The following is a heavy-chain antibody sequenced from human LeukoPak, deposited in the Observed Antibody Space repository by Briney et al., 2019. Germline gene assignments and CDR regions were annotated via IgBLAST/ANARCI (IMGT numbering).Heavy chain of an antibody. J-gene: IGHJ4*02. CDR2: INPSGGST. V-gene: IGHV1-46*01. CDR3: ARGRRYFDWLSTIDY. CDR1: GYTFTGYY. Sequence: ASVKVSCKASGYTFTGYYMHWVRQAPGQGLEWMGIINPSGGSTSYAQKFQGRVTVTRDTSTSTVYMELSSLRSEDTAVYYCARGRRYFDWLSTIDYWGQGTLVTVSS. D-gene: IGHD3-9*01.